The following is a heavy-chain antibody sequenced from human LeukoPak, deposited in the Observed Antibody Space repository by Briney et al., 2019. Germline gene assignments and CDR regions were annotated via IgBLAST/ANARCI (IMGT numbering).Heavy chain of an antibody. J-gene: IGHJ4*02. CDR3: ARERNGITGSYDY. D-gene: IGHD1-20*01. CDR1: GGSISSYY. V-gene: IGHV4-59*01. CDR2: IYYSWST. Sequence: SETLSLTCTVAGGSISSYYWSWIRQPPGKGLGWVGYIYYSWSTNYNPSLKSRVTISVDTSKNQFSLKLSSVTAADTAVYYCARERNGITGSYDYWGQGTLVTVSS.